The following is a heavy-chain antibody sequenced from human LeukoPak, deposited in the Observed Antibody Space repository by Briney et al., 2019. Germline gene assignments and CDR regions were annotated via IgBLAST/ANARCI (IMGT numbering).Heavy chain of an antibody. CDR2: ISSGSSYI. CDR1: GFTFSSYS. V-gene: IGHV3-21*01. J-gene: IGHJ4*02. CDR3: ARGISYHYFDY. Sequence: PGGSLRLSCAASGFTFSSYSMNWVRQAPGKGLEWVSSISSGSSYIYYADSVKGRFTISRDNAKNSLYLQMNSLRAEDTAVYYCARGISYHYFDYWGQGTLVTVSS.